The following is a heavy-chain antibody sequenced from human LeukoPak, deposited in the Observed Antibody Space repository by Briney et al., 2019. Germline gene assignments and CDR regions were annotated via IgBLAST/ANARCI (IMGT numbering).Heavy chain of an antibody. J-gene: IGHJ4*02. CDR3: ARTVSLLFDY. Sequence: PSETLSLTCAVYGGSFSGYYWSWIRQPPGKGLEWIGEINHSGSTNYNPSLKSRVTISVDTSKNQFSLKLSSVTAADTAVYYCARTVSLLFDYWGQGTLVTVSS. CDR1: GGSFSGYY. V-gene: IGHV4-34*01. D-gene: IGHD2-15*01. CDR2: INHSGST.